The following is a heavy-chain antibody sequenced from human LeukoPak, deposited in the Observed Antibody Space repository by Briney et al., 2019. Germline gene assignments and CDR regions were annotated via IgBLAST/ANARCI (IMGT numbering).Heavy chain of an antibody. CDR1: GFTYSSYE. CDR3: AELGITMIGGV. V-gene: IGHV3-48*03. Sequence: GGSLRLSCAASGFTYSSYEMNWVRQAPAKGLEWVSYISSSGSTIYYAESVKGRFTNSRDNAKNSLYLQMNSLRAEDTAVYYCAELGITMIGGVWGKGTTVTISS. J-gene: IGHJ6*04. CDR2: ISSSGSTI. D-gene: IGHD3-10*02.